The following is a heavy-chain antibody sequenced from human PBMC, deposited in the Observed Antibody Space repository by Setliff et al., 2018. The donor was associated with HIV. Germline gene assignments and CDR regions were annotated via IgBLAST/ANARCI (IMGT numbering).Heavy chain of an antibody. J-gene: IGHJ4*02. CDR2: IYYSGST. CDR3: ARDVTVRLSVEYYFDY. Sequence: SETLSLTCTVSGGSISSSSYYWGWIRQPPGKGLEWIGSIYYSGSTYYNPSLKSRVTISVDTSKNQFSLRAEDTAIYYCARDVTVRLSVEYYFDYWGQGTLVTVSS. D-gene: IGHD2-15*01. CDR1: GGSISSSSYY. V-gene: IGHV4-39*02.